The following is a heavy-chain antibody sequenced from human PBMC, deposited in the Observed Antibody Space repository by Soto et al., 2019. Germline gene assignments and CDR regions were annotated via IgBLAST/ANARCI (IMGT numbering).Heavy chain of an antibody. Sequence: PGGSLRLSCAASGFTFSSYAMHWVRQAPGKGLEWVAVISYDGSNKYYADSVKGRFTISRDNSKNTLYPQMNSLRAEDTAVYYCARDVYSGYDLYGMDVWGQGNTVTVSS. V-gene: IGHV3-30-3*01. CDR1: GFTFSSYA. D-gene: IGHD5-12*01. CDR3: ARDVYSGYDLYGMDV. J-gene: IGHJ6*02. CDR2: ISYDGSNK.